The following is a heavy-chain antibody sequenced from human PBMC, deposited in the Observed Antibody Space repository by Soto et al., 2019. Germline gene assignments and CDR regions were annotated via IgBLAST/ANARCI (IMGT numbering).Heavy chain of an antibody. CDR2: IYSGGAT. CDR1: GFTVTNKY. Sequence: EVQLVESGGNLIQPGGSLRLSCAASGFTVTNKYMTWVRQAPGKGLEWVSLIYSGGATSYADSVKGRFTISRDNSKDILYLQVNSLRAEDTAVYYCARVDYGDYGWYFDLWGLGTLVTVSS. V-gene: IGHV3-53*01. D-gene: IGHD4-17*01. CDR3: ARVDYGDYGWYFDL. J-gene: IGHJ2*01.